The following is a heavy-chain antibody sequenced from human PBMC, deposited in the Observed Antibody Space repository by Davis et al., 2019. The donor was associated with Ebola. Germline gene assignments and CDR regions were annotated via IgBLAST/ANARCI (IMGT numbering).Heavy chain of an antibody. CDR1: GFTFSSYS. CDR2: ISSSSSYI. V-gene: IGHV3-21*01. CDR3: ARDGFRYSSSWVVSLAGAEFDY. D-gene: IGHD6-13*01. J-gene: IGHJ4*02. Sequence: GGSLRLSCAASGFTFSSYSMNWVRQAPGKGLEWVSSISSSSSYIYYADSVKGRFTISRDNAKNSLYLQMNSLRAEDTAVYYCARDGFRYSSSWVVSLAGAEFDYWGQGTLVTVSS.